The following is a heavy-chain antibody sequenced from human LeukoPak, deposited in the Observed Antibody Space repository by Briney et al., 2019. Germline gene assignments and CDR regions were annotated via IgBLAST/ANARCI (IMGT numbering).Heavy chain of an antibody. CDR2: IYYSGST. CDR3: ARAVEATQGGHYYYYYMDV. D-gene: IGHD1-26*01. CDR1: GGSISTYY. Sequence: SSETLSLTCTVSGGSISTYYWNWIRQPPGKGLEWIGNIYYSGSTNYNPSLKSRVTISLDTSKNQFSLKLTSVTAADTAVYYCARAVEATQGGHYYYYYMDVWGKGATVTVSS. J-gene: IGHJ6*03. V-gene: IGHV4-59*01.